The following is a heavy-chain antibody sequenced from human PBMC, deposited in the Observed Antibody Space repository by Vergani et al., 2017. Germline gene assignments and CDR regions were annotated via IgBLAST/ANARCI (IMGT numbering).Heavy chain of an antibody. D-gene: IGHD6-13*01. Sequence: QVQLVESGGGVVQPGRSLRLSCAASGFTFSSYGMHWVRQAPGKGLEWVAVISYDGSNKYYADSVKGRFTISRDNSKNTLYLQMNSLRAEDTAVYYCAKDPGSSLYYFDYWGQGTLVTVSS. CDR2: ISYDGSNK. J-gene: IGHJ4*02. V-gene: IGHV3-30*18. CDR3: AKDPGSSLYYFDY. CDR1: GFTFSSYG.